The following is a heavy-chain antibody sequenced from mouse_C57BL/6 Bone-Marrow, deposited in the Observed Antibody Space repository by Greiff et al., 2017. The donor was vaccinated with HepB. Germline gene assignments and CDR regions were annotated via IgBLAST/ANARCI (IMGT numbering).Heavy chain of an antibody. D-gene: IGHD3-2*02. CDR2: IYPGSGST. V-gene: IGHV1-55*01. J-gene: IGHJ4*01. CDR3: AAAQCARVYYYAMGY. CDR1: GYTFTSSW. Sequence: QVQLQQPGAELVKPGASVKMSCTASGYTFTSSWITWVKQRPGQGLEWIGDIYPGSGSTNYNEKFKSKATLTVDTSSSTAYMQLSSLTSEDSAVYYCAAAQCARVYYYAMGYWGQGTSVTVAS.